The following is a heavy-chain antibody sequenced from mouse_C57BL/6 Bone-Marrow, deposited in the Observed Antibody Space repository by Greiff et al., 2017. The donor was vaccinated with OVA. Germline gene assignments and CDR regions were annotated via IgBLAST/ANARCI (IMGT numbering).Heavy chain of an antibody. V-gene: IGHV1-50*01. J-gene: IGHJ2*01. D-gene: IGHD1-1*01. Sequence: QVQLQQPGAELVKPGASVKLSCKASGYTFTSYWMQWVKQRPGQGLEWIGEIDPSDSYTNYNQKFKGKATLTVDTSSSTAYMQLSSLTSEDSAVYYWAREMSDYYGSSFYYFDYWGQGTTLTVSA. CDR3: AREMSDYYGSSFYYFDY. CDR1: GYTFTSYW. CDR2: IDPSDSYT.